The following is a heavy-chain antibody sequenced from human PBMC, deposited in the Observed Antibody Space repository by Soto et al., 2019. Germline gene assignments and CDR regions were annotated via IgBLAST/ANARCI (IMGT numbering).Heavy chain of an antibody. CDR2: ISAYNGNT. Sequence: ASVKVSCKASGYTFTSYGISWVRHAPGQRLEWMGWISAYNGNTNYAQKLQGRVTMTTDTSTSTAYMELRSLRSDDTAVYYCARDRGGPILGLAYCGGDGYSGSYAFDIWGQGTMVTVSS. J-gene: IGHJ3*02. V-gene: IGHV1-18*01. CDR3: ARDRGGPILGLAYCGGDGYSGSYAFDI. D-gene: IGHD2-21*02. CDR1: GYTFTSYG.